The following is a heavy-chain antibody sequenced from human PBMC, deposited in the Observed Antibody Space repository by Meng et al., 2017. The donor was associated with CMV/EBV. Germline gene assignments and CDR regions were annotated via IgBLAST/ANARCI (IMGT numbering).Heavy chain of an antibody. V-gene: IGHV1-69*05. CDR3: ARGSLEGQLADISLDY. J-gene: IGHJ4*02. CDR2: IITIFGTA. Sequence: SVKVSCKASGGTFSSYAISWVRQAPGQGLEWMGGIITIFGTANYAQKFQGRVTITTDESTSTAYMELSSLRSEDTAVYYCARGSLEGQLADISLDYWGQGTLVTVSS. CDR1: GGTFSSYA. D-gene: IGHD6-6*01.